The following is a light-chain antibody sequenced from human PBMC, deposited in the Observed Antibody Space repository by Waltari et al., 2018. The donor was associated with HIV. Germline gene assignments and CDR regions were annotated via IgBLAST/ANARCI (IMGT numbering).Light chain of an antibody. Sequence: SVLTQPPSLSAAPGQKVTIPCSGGHSNIGNNYVPWYQQLPGPAPKLLIYDNNKRPSGIPDRFSGSKSGTSATLGITGLQTGDEADYYCGTWDSSLSAKVVFGGGTKLTVL. CDR3: GTWDSSLSAKVV. CDR2: DNN. V-gene: IGLV1-51*01. J-gene: IGLJ2*01. CDR1: HSNIGNNY.